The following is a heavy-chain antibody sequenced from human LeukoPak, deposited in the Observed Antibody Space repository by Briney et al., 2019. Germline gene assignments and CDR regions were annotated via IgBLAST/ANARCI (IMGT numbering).Heavy chain of an antibody. CDR1: GFTFSSHA. CDR2: ISGSAYNT. V-gene: IGHV3-23*01. J-gene: IGHJ4*02. CDR3: AKDQLYCSGGSCYSGHDY. Sequence: GGSLRLSCAASGFTFSSHAMNWVRQAPGKGLEWVSTISGSAYNTYYADSVKGRFTTSRDNSKNTLYLQMNTLRAEDTAVYYCAKDQLYCSGGSCYSGHDYWGQGTLVTVSS. D-gene: IGHD2-15*01.